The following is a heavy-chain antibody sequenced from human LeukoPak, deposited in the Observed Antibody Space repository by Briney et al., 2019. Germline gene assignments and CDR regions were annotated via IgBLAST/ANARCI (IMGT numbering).Heavy chain of an antibody. V-gene: IGHV1-46*01. D-gene: IGHD4-11*01. Sequence: ASVKVSCKASGYTITSYYMHWVRQAPGQGLEWMGIINPSGGSTSYAQKFQGRVTMTRDTSTSTVYMELSSLRSEDTAVYYCAREGGGHTFSSTVTTPRNWFDPWGQGTLVTVSS. J-gene: IGHJ5*02. CDR2: INPSGGST. CDR1: GYTITSYY. CDR3: AREGGGHTFSSTVTTPRNWFDP.